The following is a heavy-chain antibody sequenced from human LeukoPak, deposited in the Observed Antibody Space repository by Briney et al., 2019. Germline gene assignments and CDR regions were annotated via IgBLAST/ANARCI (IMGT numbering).Heavy chain of an antibody. V-gene: IGHV4-39*01. Sequence: SETLSLTCTVSGDSISSSSYDWGWIRQPPGNGLECIGSIYYSGSTYYNPSLKSRVTISADTSKNQFSLKLSSVTAADTAVYYCARTGGANPTWFTYYFDYWGQGTLVTVSS. CDR1: GDSISSSSYD. J-gene: IGHJ4*02. D-gene: IGHD3-10*01. CDR2: IYYSGST. CDR3: ARTGGANPTWFTYYFDY.